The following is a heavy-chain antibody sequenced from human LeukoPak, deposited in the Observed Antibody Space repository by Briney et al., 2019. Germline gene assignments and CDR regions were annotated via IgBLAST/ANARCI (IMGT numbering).Heavy chain of an antibody. D-gene: IGHD3-9*01. CDR1: GGSISTYY. J-gene: IGHJ5*02. CDR2: LYHSGNT. CDR3: ARAEYDILTGYYSWFDP. Sequence: SETLSLTCTVSGGSISTYYWSWIRQPPGKGLEYIGYLYHSGNTNYNPSLKSRVTISFDTSKNQFSLNLSSVTAADTAVYYCARAEYDILTGYYSWFDPWGQGTLVTVSS. V-gene: IGHV4-59*01.